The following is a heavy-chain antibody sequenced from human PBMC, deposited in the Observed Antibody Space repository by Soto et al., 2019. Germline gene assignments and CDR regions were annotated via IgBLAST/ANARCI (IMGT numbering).Heavy chain of an antibody. Sequence: QVQLQESGPGLVKPSQTLSLTCTVSGGSISSVDYYWSWIRQPPGKGLEWIGYIYYSGSTYYNPSLKSRVNISVDTSKYQFSLTLSSVTAADTAVYYCATTTDYDFWAVWGQGTLVIVSS. V-gene: IGHV4-30-4*01. J-gene: IGHJ4*02. CDR2: IYYSGST. D-gene: IGHD3-3*01. CDR3: ATTTDYDFWAV. CDR1: GGSISSVDYY.